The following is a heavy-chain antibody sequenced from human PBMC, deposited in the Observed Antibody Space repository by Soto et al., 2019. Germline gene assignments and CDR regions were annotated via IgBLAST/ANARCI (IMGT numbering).Heavy chain of an antibody. CDR3: ARWSAIVGGAEALDV. CDR1: GYTFINYG. J-gene: IGHJ3*01. CDR2: LSAYNGDT. V-gene: IGHV1-18*01. Sequence: QVQLVQSGAEVKKPGASVRVSCKTSGYTFINYGITWVRQAPGQGLEWMGWLSAYNGDTSSSEKLQDRFTMTTDTSKNTVYMDLRSLTSDDNAVYYCARWSAIVGGAEALDVWGQGTMVIVSS. D-gene: IGHD1-26*01.